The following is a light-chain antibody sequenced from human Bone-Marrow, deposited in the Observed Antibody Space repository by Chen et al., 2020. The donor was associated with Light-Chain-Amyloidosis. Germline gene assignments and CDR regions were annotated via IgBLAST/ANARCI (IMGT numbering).Light chain of an antibody. Sequence: SYELTQPPSVSVSPGQTARLTCSGDDLPTKYAYWYQQKPGQAPVLVIHRDTEGPSGISERFSGSSSGTTATLTISGGQAEDEADYHCESADSSGTYEVIFGGGTKLTVL. V-gene: IGLV3-25*03. CDR3: ESADSSGTYEVI. CDR2: RDT. J-gene: IGLJ2*01. CDR1: DLPTKY.